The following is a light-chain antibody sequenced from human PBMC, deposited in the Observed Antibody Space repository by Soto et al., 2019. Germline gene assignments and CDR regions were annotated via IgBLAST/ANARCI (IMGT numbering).Light chain of an antibody. CDR3: MQGTHWPPGT. CDR1: QSLVYSDGNTY. J-gene: IGKJ1*01. Sequence: DIVMTQSPLSLPVTPGEPASISCRSSQSLVYSDGNTYLSWFQQRPGQSPRRLIHRVSNRDSGVPDRFSGSGSGTDFTLKISRVEAEDVGVYYCMQGTHWPPGTFGQGTKVDIK. V-gene: IGKV2-30*01. CDR2: RVS.